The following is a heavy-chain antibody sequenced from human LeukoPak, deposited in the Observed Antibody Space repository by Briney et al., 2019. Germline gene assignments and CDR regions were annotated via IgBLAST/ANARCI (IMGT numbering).Heavy chain of an antibody. CDR2: ISSSSSYI. Sequence: PGGSLRLSCAASGFTFSSYSMNWVRQAPGKGLEWVSSISSSSSYIYYADSVKGRFTISRHNFKNTLYLQMNSLRAEDTAVYYCARDRVGSGWYYFDYWGQGTLVTVSS. CDR3: ARDRVGSGWYYFDY. D-gene: IGHD6-19*01. CDR1: GFTFSSYS. J-gene: IGHJ4*02. V-gene: IGHV3-21*04.